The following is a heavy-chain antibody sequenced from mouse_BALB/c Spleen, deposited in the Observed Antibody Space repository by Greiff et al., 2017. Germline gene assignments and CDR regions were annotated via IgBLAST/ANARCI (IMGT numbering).Heavy chain of an antibody. J-gene: IGHJ1*01. Sequence: VQLKESGGDLVKPGGSLKLSCAASGFTFSSYGMSWVRQTPDKRLEWVATISSGGSYTYYPDSVKGRFTISRDNAKNTLYLQMSSLKSEDTAMYYCARTGGNWYFDVWGAGTTVTVSS. CDR1: GFTFSSYG. CDR3: ARTGGNWYFDV. CDR2: ISSGGSYT. V-gene: IGHV5-6*01.